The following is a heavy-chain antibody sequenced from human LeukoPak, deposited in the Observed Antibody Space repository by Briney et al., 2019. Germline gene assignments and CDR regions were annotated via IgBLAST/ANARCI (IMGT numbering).Heavy chain of an antibody. CDR2: INPDGSQK. Sequence: GGSLRLSCIASGFTFSSSWMNWVRQAPGKGLEWVANINPDGSQKDYVDSLKGRFTISSDNAKNSVFLQMNSLSAEDTAVYYCARYSGSYPGWLDPWGQGTLVTVSS. CDR1: GFTFSSSW. V-gene: IGHV3-7*01. D-gene: IGHD1-26*01. CDR3: ARYSGSYPGWLDP. J-gene: IGHJ5*02.